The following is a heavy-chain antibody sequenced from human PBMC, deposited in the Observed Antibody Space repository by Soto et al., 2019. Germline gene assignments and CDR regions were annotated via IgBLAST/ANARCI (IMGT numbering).Heavy chain of an antibody. J-gene: IGHJ5*02. CDR3: ARLGVSGSFHNWFDP. D-gene: IGHD1-26*01. V-gene: IGHV3-15*07. CDR2: IKSKTDGGTT. CDR1: GFTFSNAW. Sequence: GGSLRHSCVASGFTFSNAWMNLVRQATGKGLEWVGRIKSKTDGGTTDYAAPVKGRFTISRDNAKNSLYLQMNSLRAEDTAVYYCARLGVSGSFHNWFDPWGQGTLLTVSS.